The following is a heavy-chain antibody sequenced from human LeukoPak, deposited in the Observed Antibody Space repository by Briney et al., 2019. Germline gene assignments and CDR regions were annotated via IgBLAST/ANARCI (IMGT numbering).Heavy chain of an antibody. D-gene: IGHD6-19*01. Sequence: PSETLSLTCAVSGYSISIGYYWGWIRQPRGKGLEWIGIIYHSGSTYYNPSLKSRVTISVDTSKNQFSLKLSSVTAADTAVYYCARVGQLAGTRPAWGQGTLVTVSS. CDR2: IYHSGST. CDR1: GYSISIGYY. V-gene: IGHV4-38-2*01. CDR3: ARVGQLAGTRPA. J-gene: IGHJ5*02.